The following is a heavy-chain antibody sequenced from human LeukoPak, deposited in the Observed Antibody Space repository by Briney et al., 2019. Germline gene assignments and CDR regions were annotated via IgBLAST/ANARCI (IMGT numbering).Heavy chain of an antibody. CDR3: ARGLNNRKSGRRFDVFEI. D-gene: IGHD1-14*01. CDR2: VYYSGST. CDR1: GGSISTYY. J-gene: IGHJ3*02. V-gene: IGHV4-59*01. Sequence: SETLSLTCTVSGGSISTYYWSWLQQPPGKGLEWIGYVYYSGSTNYNPSLKSRVTISADTSKNQFSLRLTSVTAADTAVYYCARGLNNRKSGRRFDVFEIWGQGTMVTVSS.